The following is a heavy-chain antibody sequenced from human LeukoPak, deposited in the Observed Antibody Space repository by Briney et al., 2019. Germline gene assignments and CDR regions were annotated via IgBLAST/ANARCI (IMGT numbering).Heavy chain of an antibody. J-gene: IGHJ4*02. D-gene: IGHD2-21*01. CDR1: GYTFTSYY. V-gene: IGHV1-46*01. CDR2: INTSGVGT. CDR3: ARGNPGVIDY. Sequence: APVKVSCKASGYTFTSYYMHWVRQAPGQGLERMGMINTSGVGTSYVQKFQGRVPMTRDTSTTTVYMELRSLRSEDTAVYYCARGNPGVIDYWGQGPLVTVS.